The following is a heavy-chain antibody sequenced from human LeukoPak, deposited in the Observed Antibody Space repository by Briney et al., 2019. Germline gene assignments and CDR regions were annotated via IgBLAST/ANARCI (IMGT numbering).Heavy chain of an antibody. J-gene: IGHJ4*02. D-gene: IGHD3-10*01. Sequence: ASVKVSCKASGYTFSSYDINWVRQAPGQGLEWMGWISAYNGNTNYAQKLQGRVTMTTDTSTSTAYMELRSLRSDDTAVYYCARDSKVRGEYPLGYWGQGTLVTVSS. CDR3: ARDSKVRGEYPLGY. CDR2: ISAYNGNT. CDR1: GYTFSSYD. V-gene: IGHV1-18*01.